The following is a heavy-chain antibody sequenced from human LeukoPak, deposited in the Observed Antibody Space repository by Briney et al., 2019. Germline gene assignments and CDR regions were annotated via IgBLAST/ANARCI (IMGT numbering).Heavy chain of an antibody. CDR3: AKAPVTTCSGAYCYPFDY. D-gene: IGHD2-15*01. CDR1: GFTFSSYG. V-gene: IGHV3-30*02. Sequence: GRSLRLSCAASGFTFSSYGMHWVRQAPGKGLEWVAFIRYDGSSKYYADSVKGRFTISRDNSKNTLYLQMDTLRAEDTAVYYCAKAPVTTCSGAYCYPFDYWSQGTLVTVSS. CDR2: IRYDGSSK. J-gene: IGHJ4*02.